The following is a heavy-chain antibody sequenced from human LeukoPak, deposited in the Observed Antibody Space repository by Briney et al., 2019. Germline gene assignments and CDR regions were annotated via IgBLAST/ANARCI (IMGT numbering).Heavy chain of an antibody. J-gene: IGHJ4*02. D-gene: IGHD3-22*01. Sequence: GGSLRLSCAASGFTFSSYWMNWVRQAPGKGLEWVANIKQDGTEKLYVDSVRGRFTISRDNAKNPLYLQMNSLRAEDTAVYFCAGGRGWLVDYWGQGTRVTVSS. CDR1: GFTFSSYW. V-gene: IGHV3-7*01. CDR2: IKQDGTEK. CDR3: AGGRGWLVDY.